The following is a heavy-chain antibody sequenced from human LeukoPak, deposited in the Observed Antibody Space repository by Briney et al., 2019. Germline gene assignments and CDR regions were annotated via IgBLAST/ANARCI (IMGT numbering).Heavy chain of an antibody. J-gene: IGHJ4*02. V-gene: IGHV1-69*04. CDR1: GGTFSSYA. Sequence: SVKVSCKASGGTFSSYAISWVRQAPRQGLEWMGRIIPILGIANYAQKFQGRVTITADKFTSTAYMELSSLRSEDTAVYYCARVSRWELTRLDYWGQGTLVTVSS. CDR2: IIPILGIA. D-gene: IGHD1-26*01. CDR3: ARVSRWELTRLDY.